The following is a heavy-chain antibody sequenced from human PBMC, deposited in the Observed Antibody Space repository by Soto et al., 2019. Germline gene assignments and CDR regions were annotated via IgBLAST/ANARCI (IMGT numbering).Heavy chain of an antibody. J-gene: IGHJ5*02. Sequence: PSETLSLTCTVSGGSISSGGYYWSWIRHHPGKGLEWIGYTYYSGSTYYNPSLKSRVTISVDTSKNQFSLKLRSVTAADTAVYYCARGRYSSSSNWFDPWGQGTLVTVSS. D-gene: IGHD6-6*01. CDR3: ARGRYSSSSNWFDP. CDR2: TYYSGST. V-gene: IGHV4-31*03. CDR1: GGSISSGGYY.